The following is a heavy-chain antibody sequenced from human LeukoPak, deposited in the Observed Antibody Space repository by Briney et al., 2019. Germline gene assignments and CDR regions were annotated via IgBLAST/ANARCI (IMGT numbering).Heavy chain of an antibody. CDR1: GGTFSSYA. CDR2: IIPIFGTA. Sequence: SVKVSCKASGGTFSSYAISGVRRAPGQGLEWMGGIIPIFGTANYAQKFQGRVTITTDESTSTAYMELSSLRSEDTAVYYCARDPGIAAAGQYGMDVWGQGTTVTVSS. J-gene: IGHJ6*02. V-gene: IGHV1-69*05. CDR3: ARDPGIAAAGQYGMDV. D-gene: IGHD6-13*01.